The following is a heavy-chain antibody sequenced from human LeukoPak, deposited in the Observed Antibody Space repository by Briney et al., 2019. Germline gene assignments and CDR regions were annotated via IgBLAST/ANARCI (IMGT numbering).Heavy chain of an antibody. CDR2: ISGSGDTT. Sequence: PGGSLRLSCAASGFDFTTYAMSWVRQAPGKGLEWVSGISGSGDTTYYADSVKGRFTISRDNSKNTLYLQMNSLRAEDTAVYYCAKSRRILRYFDWLLDWGQGTLVTVSS. CDR1: GFDFTTYA. V-gene: IGHV3-23*01. J-gene: IGHJ4*02. D-gene: IGHD3-9*01. CDR3: AKSRRILRYFDWLLD.